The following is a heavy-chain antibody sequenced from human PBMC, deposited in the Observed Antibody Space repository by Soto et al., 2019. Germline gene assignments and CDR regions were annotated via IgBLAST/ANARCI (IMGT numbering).Heavy chain of an antibody. V-gene: IGHV5-51*01. Sequence: PGASLKISCQGSGYSFTSYWIGWVRQMPGKGLEWMGIIYPGDSDTRYSPSFQGQVTISADKSISTAYLQWSSLKASDTAMYYCARHASYYDFWSVYQNQDDAFDIWGQGTMVTVSS. CDR2: IYPGDSDT. D-gene: IGHD3-3*01. CDR1: GYSFTSYW. J-gene: IGHJ3*02. CDR3: ARHASYYDFWSVYQNQDDAFDI.